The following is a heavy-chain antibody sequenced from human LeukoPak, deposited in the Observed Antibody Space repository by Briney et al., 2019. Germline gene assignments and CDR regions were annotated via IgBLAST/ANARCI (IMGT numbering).Heavy chain of an antibody. J-gene: IGHJ4*02. CDR3: ASRPRYGGKTFDY. CDR1: GGSFSGYY. D-gene: IGHD4-23*01. CDR2: INHSGST. V-gene: IGHV4-34*01. Sequence: PSETLSLTCAVYGGSFSGYYWSWIRQPPGKGLEWIGEINHSGSTNYNPSLKSRVTISVDTSKNQFSLKLSSVTAADTAVYYCASRPRYGGKTFDYWGQGTLVTVSS.